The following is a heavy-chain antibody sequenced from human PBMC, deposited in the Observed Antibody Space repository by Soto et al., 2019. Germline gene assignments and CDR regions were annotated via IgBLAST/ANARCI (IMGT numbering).Heavy chain of an antibody. D-gene: IGHD6-13*01. CDR3: AVAAAGRGFVRDDP. CDR1: GGSFSGYY. J-gene: IGHJ5*02. CDR2: INHSGST. V-gene: IGHV4-34*01. Sequence: SETLSLTCAVYGGSFSGYYWSWIRQPPGKGLEWIGEINHSGSTNYNPSLKSRVTISVDTSKNQFSLKLSSVTAADTAVYYCAVAAAGRGFVRDDPWGQGTLVTSPQ.